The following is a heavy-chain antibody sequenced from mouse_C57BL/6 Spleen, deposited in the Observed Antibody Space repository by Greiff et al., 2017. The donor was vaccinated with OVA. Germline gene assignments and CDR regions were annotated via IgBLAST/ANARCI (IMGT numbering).Heavy chain of an antibody. J-gene: IGHJ2*01. D-gene: IGHD1-1*01. CDR1: GYTFTDYE. V-gene: IGHV1-15*01. CDR3: TRWDYGSLYYFDY. CDR2: IDPETGGT. Sequence: QVQLKESGAELVRPGASVTLSCKASGYTFTDYEMHWVKQTPVHGLEWIGAIDPETGGTAYNQKFKGKAILTADKSSSTAYMELRSLTSEDSAVYYCTRWDYGSLYYFDYWGQGTTLTVSS.